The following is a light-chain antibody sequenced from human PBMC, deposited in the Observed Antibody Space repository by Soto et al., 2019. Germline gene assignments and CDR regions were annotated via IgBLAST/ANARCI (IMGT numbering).Light chain of an antibody. Sequence: QLVLTQSSSASASLGSSVKLTCTLSSGHRSYIIAWHQQQPGKAPRYFMKLEGSGSYNKGSGVPDRFSGSSSGADRYLTMSNLQSEDEADYYCETWDSNIRVFGGGTKLTVL. CDR1: SGHRSYI. V-gene: IGLV4-60*03. CDR3: ETWDSNIRV. CDR2: LEGSGSY. J-gene: IGLJ2*01.